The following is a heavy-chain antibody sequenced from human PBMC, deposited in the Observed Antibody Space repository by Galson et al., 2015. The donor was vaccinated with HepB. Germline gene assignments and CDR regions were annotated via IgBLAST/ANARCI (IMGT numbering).Heavy chain of an antibody. Sequence: SLRLSCAASGFTFSSYAMTWVRQAPGKGLEWVSSIFDSGDRTYYADSVKGRLTVSRDNSKNTLYLQMNSLRAEDTAVYYCAKYRGGITTIFDYWGQGTLVTVSS. CDR3: AKYRGGITTIFDY. CDR2: IFDSGDRT. CDR1: GFTFSSYA. J-gene: IGHJ4*02. V-gene: IGHV3-23*01. D-gene: IGHD3-22*01.